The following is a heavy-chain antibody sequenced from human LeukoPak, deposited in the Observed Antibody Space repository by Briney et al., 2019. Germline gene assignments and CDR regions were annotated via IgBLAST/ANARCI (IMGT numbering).Heavy chain of an antibody. CDR2: IYPGDSDT. CDR3: ARTVVVPAVKFDP. V-gene: IGHV5-51*01. Sequence: GESLKISCKGSGYSFTSYWIGWVRQVPGKGLEWMGIIYPGDSDTRYSPSFQGQVTISADKSISTAYLQWSSLKASDTAMYYCARTVVVPAVKFDPWGQGTLVTVSS. D-gene: IGHD2-2*01. J-gene: IGHJ5*02. CDR1: GYSFTSYW.